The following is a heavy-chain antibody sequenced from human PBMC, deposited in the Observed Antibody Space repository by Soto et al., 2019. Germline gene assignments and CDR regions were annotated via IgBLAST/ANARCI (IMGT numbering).Heavy chain of an antibody. Sequence: ASVKVSCKASGYTFTSYGISWVRQAPGQGLEWMGWISAYNGNTNYAQKLQGRVTMTTDTSTSTAYMELRSLRSDDTAVYYCARARGGFYDSSGSVFDYWGQGTLVTVSS. J-gene: IGHJ4*02. D-gene: IGHD3-22*01. CDR3: ARARGGFYDSSGSVFDY. CDR2: ISAYNGNT. V-gene: IGHV1-18*01. CDR1: GYTFTSYG.